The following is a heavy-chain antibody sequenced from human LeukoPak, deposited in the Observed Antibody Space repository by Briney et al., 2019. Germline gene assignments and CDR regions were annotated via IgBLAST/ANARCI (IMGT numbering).Heavy chain of an antibody. J-gene: IGHJ4*02. V-gene: IGHV3-7*01. CDR3: ARDRGYTSFDY. D-gene: IGHD5-18*01. CDR1: GLSFSNSW. CDR2: THPDGSEK. Sequence: PGGSLRLSCVGYGLSFSNSWMNWVRQAPGKGLEWVASTHPDGSEKFYVDSVKGRFTISRDNAKDSLYLQMNSLRAEDTAVYYCARDRGYTSFDYWGQGTLVTVSS.